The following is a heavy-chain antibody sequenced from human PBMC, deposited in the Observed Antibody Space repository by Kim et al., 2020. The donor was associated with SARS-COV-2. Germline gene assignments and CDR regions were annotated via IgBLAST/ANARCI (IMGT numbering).Heavy chain of an antibody. J-gene: IGHJ6*02. V-gene: IGHV3-30*03. CDR1: GFTFSSYG. CDR2: VSYYGSLT. D-gene: IGHD3-3*01. CDR3: ALFGVVISYGMDV. Sequence: GGSLRLSCAASGFTFSSYGMHWVRQAPGKGLEWVAGVSYYGSLTNYADSVKGRFTISRDNSKNTLYLQMNSLRAEDTAVYYCALFGVVISYGMDVWGQGTTVTVSS.